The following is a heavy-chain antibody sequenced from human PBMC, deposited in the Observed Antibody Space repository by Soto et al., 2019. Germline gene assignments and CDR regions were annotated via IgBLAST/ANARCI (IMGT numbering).Heavy chain of an antibody. CDR1: GFVFSDYT. CDR3: AREGGYTFGYGYKYYLGMDI. V-gene: IGHV3-21*06. CDR2: ISSSATYV. D-gene: IGHD5-18*01. J-gene: IGHJ6*04. Sequence: PGGSLRLSCAASGFVFSDYTINWVRQAPGKGLEWVSSISSSATYVYYADSMKGRFTISRDNAKNSVFLHIDSLRAEDTAVYFCAREGGYTFGYGYKYYLGMDIWGKGTTVTVSS.